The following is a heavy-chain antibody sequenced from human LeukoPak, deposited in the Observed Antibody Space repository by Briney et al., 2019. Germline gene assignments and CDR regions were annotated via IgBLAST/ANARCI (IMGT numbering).Heavy chain of an antibody. Sequence: PGGSLRLSCAASGFXLRSSEINWVRQAPGKGLEWGCHISSGANAEYYVDSVRGRFTMSRDDAKNLLFLQMNSLRAEDTAVYYCARDTLNGPFVISLDYWGQGALVTVSS. CDR3: ARDTLNGPFVISLDY. J-gene: IGHJ4*02. CDR2: ISSGANAE. D-gene: IGHD3-9*01. CDR1: GFXLRSSE. V-gene: IGHV3-48*03.